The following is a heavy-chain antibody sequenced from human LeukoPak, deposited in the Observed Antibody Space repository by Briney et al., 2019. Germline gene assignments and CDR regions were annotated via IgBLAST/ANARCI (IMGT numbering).Heavy chain of an antibody. CDR3: ARENAVTTSYAFDI. J-gene: IGHJ3*02. V-gene: IGHV1-2*06. Sequence: ASVKVSCKASGYTFTGYHMHWVRQAPGQGLEWMGRINPNSGDTNYAQKFQGRVTMTRDTSISTAYMELSRLRSDDTAVYYCARENAVTTSYAFDIWGQGTMVTVSS. CDR1: GYTFTGYH. CDR2: INPNSGDT. D-gene: IGHD4-17*01.